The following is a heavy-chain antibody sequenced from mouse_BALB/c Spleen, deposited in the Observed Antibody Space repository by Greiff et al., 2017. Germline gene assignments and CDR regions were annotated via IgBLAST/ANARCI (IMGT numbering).Heavy chain of an antibody. CDR1: GYAFSSSW. D-gene: IGHD4-1*02. J-gene: IGHJ4*01. CDR2: IYPGDGDT. V-gene: IGHV1-82*01. CDR3: ARIWATQLGDAMDY. Sequence: QVQLQQSGPELVKPGASVKISCKASGYAFSSSWMNWVKQRPGQGLEWIGRIYPGDGDTNYNGKFKGKATLTADKSSSTAYMQLSSLTSVDSAVYFCARIWATQLGDAMDYWGQGTSVTVSS.